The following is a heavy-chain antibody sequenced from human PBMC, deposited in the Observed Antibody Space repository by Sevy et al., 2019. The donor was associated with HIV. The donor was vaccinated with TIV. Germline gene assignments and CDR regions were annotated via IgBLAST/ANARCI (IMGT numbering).Heavy chain of an antibody. CDR1: GYTFTTYR. V-gene: IGHV1-18*01. D-gene: IGHD2-15*01. J-gene: IGHJ4*02. CDR3: ARAYCSGGRCYSLAY. Sequence: ASVKVFCKVSGYTFTTYRIFWVREAPGQGLESMGWISPHNGDTDYAQKFQGRVTLITDKSTSTAYMELRGLRSDDTAVYFCARAYCSGGRCYSLAYWGQGTLVTVSS. CDR2: ISPHNGDT.